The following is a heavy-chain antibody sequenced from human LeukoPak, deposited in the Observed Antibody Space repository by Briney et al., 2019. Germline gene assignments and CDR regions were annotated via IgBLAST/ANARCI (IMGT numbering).Heavy chain of an antibody. CDR2: INPNSGGT. Sequence: ASVKVSCKASGYTFTGYYMHWVRQVPGQGLEWMGWINPNSGGTNYAQKFQGWVTMTRDTSISTAYMELSRLRSDDTAVYYCAREKSIAVAGTDYFDYWGQGTLVTVSS. CDR1: GYTFTGYY. V-gene: IGHV1-2*04. CDR3: AREKSIAVAGTDYFDY. D-gene: IGHD6-19*01. J-gene: IGHJ4*02.